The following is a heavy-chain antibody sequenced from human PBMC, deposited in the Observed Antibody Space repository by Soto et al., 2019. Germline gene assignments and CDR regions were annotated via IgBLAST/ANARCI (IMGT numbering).Heavy chain of an antibody. J-gene: IGHJ6*02. CDR2: IRSKANSYAT. V-gene: IGHV3-73*01. D-gene: IGHD2-2*01. CDR3: RILVPAAMSLAYGMDV. CDR1: GFTFSGSA. Sequence: GGSLRLSCAASGFTFSGSAMHWVRQASGKGLEWVGRIRSKANSYATAYAASVKGRFTISRDDSKNTAYLQMNSLKTEDTAVYYCRILVPAAMSLAYGMDVWGQGTTVTV.